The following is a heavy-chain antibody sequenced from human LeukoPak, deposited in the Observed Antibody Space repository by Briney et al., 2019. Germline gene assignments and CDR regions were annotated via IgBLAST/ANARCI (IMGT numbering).Heavy chain of an antibody. CDR1: GYTFTSYG. J-gene: IGHJ4*02. CDR3: ATHPTNGGLY. D-gene: IGHD7-27*01. Sequence: ASVKVSCXASGYTFTSYGISWVRQAPGQGLEWMGWISAYNGNTNYAKKLQGRVTITPETSPRPAYMEMRSLRPADPAVYYCATHPTNGGLYWGQGTLVTVSS. CDR2: ISAYNGNT. V-gene: IGHV1-18*01.